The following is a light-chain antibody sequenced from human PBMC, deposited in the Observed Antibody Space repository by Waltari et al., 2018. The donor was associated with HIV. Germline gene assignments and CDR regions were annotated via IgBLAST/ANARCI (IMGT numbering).Light chain of an antibody. V-gene: IGLV2-23*02. CDR2: DVF. J-gene: IGLJ3*02. CDR3: CSYAGSRTWV. CDR1: SSDVDGYNF. Sequence: QSALTQPASVSGSPGQSITISCTGTSSDVDGYNFVSWYQQHPGKAPKLIIFDVFKRPSWVSVRFSGAKSGNTASLTIAGRQSEDEADYYCCSYAGSRTWVFGGGTKVTVL.